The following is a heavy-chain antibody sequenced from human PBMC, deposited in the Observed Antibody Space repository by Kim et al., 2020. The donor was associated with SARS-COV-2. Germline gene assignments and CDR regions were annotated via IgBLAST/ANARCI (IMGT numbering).Heavy chain of an antibody. Sequence: KSQVTISVDTSKNQFSLKLSSVTAADTAVYYCARHRGYCSGGSCYHWFDPWGQGTLVTVSS. D-gene: IGHD2-15*01. V-gene: IGHV4-39*01. CDR3: ARHRGYCSGGSCYHWFDP. J-gene: IGHJ5*02.